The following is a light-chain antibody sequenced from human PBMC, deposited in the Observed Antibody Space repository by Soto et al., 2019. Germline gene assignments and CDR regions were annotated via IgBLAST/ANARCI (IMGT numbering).Light chain of an antibody. CDR3: QQYTTWPLCT. J-gene: IGKJ1*01. V-gene: IGKV3-15*01. Sequence: EVVFTQSPDTLSFSPGERATLSGRASQRVSRNLAWYQQKPGQAPRLLVYGASTRPTGIPTRFSGSGSGTEFTPTISSLQSADFAVYYCQQYTTWPLCTFGQGTKLAIK. CDR1: QRVSRN. CDR2: GAS.